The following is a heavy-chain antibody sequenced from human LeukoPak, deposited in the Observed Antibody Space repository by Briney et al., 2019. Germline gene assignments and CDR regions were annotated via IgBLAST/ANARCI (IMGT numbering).Heavy chain of an antibody. CDR1: GFTFSGYT. Sequence: PGGSLRHSCAASGFTFSGYTMNWVRQAPGKGLEWVSSITGSGGSTHYADSVKGRFTISRDNSKTTLYLQMNSLRAEDTAVYYCAKDGPDWGSYFDCWGQGTLVTVSS. D-gene: IGHD7-27*01. V-gene: IGHV3-23*01. CDR3: AKDGPDWGSYFDC. J-gene: IGHJ4*02. CDR2: ITGSGGST.